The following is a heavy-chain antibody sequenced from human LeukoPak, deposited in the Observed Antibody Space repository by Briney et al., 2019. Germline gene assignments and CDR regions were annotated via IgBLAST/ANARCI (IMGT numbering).Heavy chain of an antibody. D-gene: IGHD1-26*01. CDR3: ARGHSGSCFDY. J-gene: IGHJ4*02. CDR2: IYHSGSP. Sequence: SGTLSLTCAVSGGSISSNNWWGWVRQPPGKGLEWIGEIYHSGSPNYNPSLKSRVTISVDKSRNHFSLNLSSVTAADTAVYYCARGHSGSCFDYWGQGTLVTVSS. CDR1: GGSISSNNW. V-gene: IGHV4-4*02.